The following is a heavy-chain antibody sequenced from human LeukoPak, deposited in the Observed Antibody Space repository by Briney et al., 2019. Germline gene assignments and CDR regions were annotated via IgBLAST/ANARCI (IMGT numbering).Heavy chain of an antibody. V-gene: IGHV4-59*01. Sequence: SETLSLTCTVSGASISSYYWSWIRQPPGKALEWIGYIYYSGNTNYNPSLKSRVTISVDTSNSQFSLRLSSVTAADMAVYYCARAGYCSGGSCSHYYGVDVWGQGTTVTVSS. CDR1: GASISSYY. J-gene: IGHJ6*02. D-gene: IGHD2-15*01. CDR3: ARAGYCSGGSCSHYYGVDV. CDR2: IYYSGNT.